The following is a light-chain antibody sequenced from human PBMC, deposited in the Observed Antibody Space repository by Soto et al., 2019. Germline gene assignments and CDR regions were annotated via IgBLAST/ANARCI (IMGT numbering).Light chain of an antibody. CDR1: SGNSSYA. CDR2: LNSDGSH. V-gene: IGLV4-69*01. J-gene: IGLJ2*01. CDR3: QNWGTVIQV. Sequence: QPVLTQSPSASAALGASVKLTCTLSSGNSSYAIAWHQQQQEKGPRYLMLLNSDGSHTKGDVIPDRFSGSSSGAERSLTISSHQSDDDADYYWQNWGTVIQVFGGGTQLTVL.